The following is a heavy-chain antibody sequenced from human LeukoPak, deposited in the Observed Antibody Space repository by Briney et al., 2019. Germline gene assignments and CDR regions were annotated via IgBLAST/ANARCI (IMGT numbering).Heavy chain of an antibody. CDR1: GGSISSSSYY. V-gene: IGHV4-39*07. D-gene: IGHD6-13*01. Sequence: PSETLSLTCTVSGGSISSSSYYWGWIRQPPGKGLEWIVSIYYSGSTYYNPSLKSRVTISVDTSKNQFSLKLSSVTAADTAVYYCARGGSPENWFDPWGQGTLVTVSS. CDR3: ARGGSPENWFDP. CDR2: IYYSGST. J-gene: IGHJ5*02.